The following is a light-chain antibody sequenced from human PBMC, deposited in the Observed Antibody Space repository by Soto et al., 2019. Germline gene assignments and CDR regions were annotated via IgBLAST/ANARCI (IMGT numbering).Light chain of an antibody. CDR1: SIDVGGYNY. CDR2: DVT. V-gene: IGLV2-8*01. J-gene: IGLJ1*01. CDR3: SSYARTHVV. Sequence: QSALTQPPSASGSPGQSVAISCTGTSIDVGGYNYVSWYQQYPGKAPKLMIYDVTKRPSGVPDRFSGSKSGNTASLTVSGLQAEDEADYSCSSYARTHVVFGTGTKLTVL.